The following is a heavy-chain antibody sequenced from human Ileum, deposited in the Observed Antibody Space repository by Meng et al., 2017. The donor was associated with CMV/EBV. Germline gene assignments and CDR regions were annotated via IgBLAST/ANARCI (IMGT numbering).Heavy chain of an antibody. J-gene: IGHJ4*02. Sequence: GESLKISCAASGFTFSSYWMHWVRQAPGKGLVWVARIHSDGSSTNYADSVKGRFTISRDNAKNTLYLQMNSLRAEGTAVYYCVRGGSTYYDYWGQGSLVTVSS. D-gene: IGHD3-10*01. V-gene: IGHV3-74*01. CDR2: IHSDGSST. CDR1: GFTFSSYW. CDR3: VRGGSTYYDY.